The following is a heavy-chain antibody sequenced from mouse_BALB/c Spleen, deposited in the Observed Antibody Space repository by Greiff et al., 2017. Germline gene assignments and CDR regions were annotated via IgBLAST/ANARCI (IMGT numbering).Heavy chain of an antibody. V-gene: IGHV3-2*02. D-gene: IGHD2-3*01. J-gene: IGHJ3*01. CDR3: ANDPWFAY. CDR1: GYSITSDYA. Sequence: EVMLVESGPGLVKPSQSLSLTCTVTGYSITSDYAWNWIRQFPGNKLEWMGYISYSGSTSYNPSLKSRISITRDTSKNPFFLQLNSVTTEDTATYYCANDPWFAYWGQGTLVTVSA. CDR2: ISYSGST.